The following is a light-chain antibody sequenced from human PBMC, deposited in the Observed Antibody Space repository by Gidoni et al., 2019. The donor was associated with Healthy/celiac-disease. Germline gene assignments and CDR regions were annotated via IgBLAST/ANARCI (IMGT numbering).Light chain of an antibody. CDR3: QSADSSGTYE. J-gene: IGLJ2*01. V-gene: IGLV3-25*02. Sequence: SYELTQPPSVSVSPGQTARITCSGDALPKQYAYWYQQKPGQAPVLVIYKDSERPSGIPERFSGSSSGTTVTLTSSGVQAEDEADYYCQSADSSGTYEFGGGTKLTVL. CDR1: ALPKQY. CDR2: KDS.